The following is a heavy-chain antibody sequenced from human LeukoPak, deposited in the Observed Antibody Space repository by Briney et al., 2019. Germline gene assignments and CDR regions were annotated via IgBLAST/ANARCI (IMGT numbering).Heavy chain of an antibody. Sequence: GESLKISCAASGFTFSTYWMSWVRQTPGKGLEWVANIKQDGGEKYYVDSVRGRFTISRDNAKNTLYLQMNSLRVEDTAVYYCATSQTTSGQYGNAFDIWGQGTMVTVSS. CDR3: ATSQTTSGQYGNAFDI. V-gene: IGHV3-7*01. J-gene: IGHJ3*02. CDR1: GFTFSTYW. CDR2: IKQDGGEK. D-gene: IGHD6-19*01.